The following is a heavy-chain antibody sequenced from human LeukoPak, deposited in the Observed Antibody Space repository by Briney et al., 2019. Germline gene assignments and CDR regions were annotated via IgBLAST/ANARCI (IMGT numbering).Heavy chain of an antibody. J-gene: IGHJ4*02. CDR2: ISTSSSYI. D-gene: IGHD6-19*01. CDR3: AKDLGIAVAGMFDY. CDR1: GFTFSIYS. V-gene: IGHV3-21*01. Sequence: GGSLRLFCAASGFTFSIYSMRWVRQAPGRGLEWVSFISTSSSYIYYADSVKGRFTISRDNAKKSLYLQMNSLRAEDTAVYYCAKDLGIAVAGMFDYWGQGTLVTVSS.